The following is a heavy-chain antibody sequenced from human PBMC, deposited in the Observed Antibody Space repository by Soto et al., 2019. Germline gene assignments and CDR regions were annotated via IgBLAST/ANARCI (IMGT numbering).Heavy chain of an antibody. CDR2: ISGSGGST. CDR3: ARSYAGGLCFDY. CDR1: GFTFSSYA. V-gene: IGHV3-23*01. Sequence: PGGSLRLSCAASGFTFSSYAMSWVRQAPGKGLEWVSTISGSGGSTYYADSVKGRFTISRDNSKNTLYLQMNSLRAEDTAVYYCARSYAGGLCFDYWGQGTLVTVSS. J-gene: IGHJ4*02. D-gene: IGHD1-26*01.